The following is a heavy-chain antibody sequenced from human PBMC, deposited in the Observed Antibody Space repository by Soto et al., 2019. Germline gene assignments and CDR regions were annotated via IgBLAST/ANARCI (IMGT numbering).Heavy chain of an antibody. CDR2: INADYGNT. J-gene: IGHJ5*02. D-gene: IGHD4-4*01. Sequence: ASVKVSCKAPGYTFTNYGITWVRQAPGQGLEWMGWINADYGNTNYEQKFQGRVTMTTDTSTNTAYMELRSLRSDDTAVYYCARKSLSNFNWFDPSGQGTLVTVSS. V-gene: IGHV1-18*04. CDR3: ARKSLSNFNWFDP. CDR1: GYTFTNYG.